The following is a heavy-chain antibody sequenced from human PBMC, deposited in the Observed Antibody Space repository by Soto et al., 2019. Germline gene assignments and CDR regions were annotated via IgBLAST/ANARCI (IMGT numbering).Heavy chain of an antibody. D-gene: IGHD1-1*01. CDR1: GGSFNTQT. J-gene: IGHJ4*02. V-gene: IGHV1-69*04. CDR2: IIPILDIS. Sequence: QVQLVQSGAEVKKPGSSVKVSCKASGGSFNTQTISWVRQAPGQGLEWMGRIIPILDISNYAQKFQGRATSTADKSTNTVYMELSSLRSEDTAVYYCARGGDDINRHTIHTDYWGQGTLVTVSS. CDR3: ARGGDDINRHTIHTDY.